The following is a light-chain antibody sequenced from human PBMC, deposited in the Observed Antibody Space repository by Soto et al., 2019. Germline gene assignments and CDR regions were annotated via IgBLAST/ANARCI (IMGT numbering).Light chain of an antibody. Sequence: DIQMTQSPSTLSASVRDRVTITCRASQSISSWLAWYQHKPGKAPKLLIYRASSLESGVPSSFSGSGSGTEFTLTISSLQPDDFATYYCQQYNSFPWTFGQGTKVDIK. J-gene: IGKJ1*01. V-gene: IGKV1-5*03. CDR1: QSISSW. CDR3: QQYNSFPWT. CDR2: RAS.